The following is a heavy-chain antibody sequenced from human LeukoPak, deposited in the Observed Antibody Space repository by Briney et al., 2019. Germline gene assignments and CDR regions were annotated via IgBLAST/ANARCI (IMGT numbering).Heavy chain of an antibody. V-gene: IGHV4-4*02. D-gene: IGHD3-22*01. J-gene: IGHJ4*02. CDR3: AKAGYYDLEY. CDR2: IYDSGTM. CDR1: GGSISSSKW. Sequence: SETLSLTCAVSGGSISSSKWWSWVRQPPGKGLEWIGEIYDSGTMKYNPSLKSRVTISVDKSENQFSLKLSSVTAADTAVYYCAKAGYYDLEYWGQGTLVTVSS.